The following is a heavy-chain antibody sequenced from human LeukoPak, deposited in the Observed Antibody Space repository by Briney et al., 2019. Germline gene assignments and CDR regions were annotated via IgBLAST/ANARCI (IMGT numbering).Heavy chain of an antibody. Sequence: PGRSLRLPCAASGLTLSLYDMRWARHPPGKGLEWVSAISGSGGRTYYADSAEGRFTFSRDNPKHTLYLQVNSRRSEDTAVYNCAKGDFYCSGRYYYFYMYVWGKGTTITIS. J-gene: IGHJ6*03. V-gene: IGHV3-23*01. CDR1: GLTLSLYD. CDR3: AKGDFYCSGRYYYFYMYV. D-gene: IGHD3-10*01. CDR2: ISGSGGRT.